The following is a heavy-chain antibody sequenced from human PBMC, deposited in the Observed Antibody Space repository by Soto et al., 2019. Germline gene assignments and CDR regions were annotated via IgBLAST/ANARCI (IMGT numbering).Heavy chain of an antibody. V-gene: IGHV4-61*01. CDR1: GGSVSSGSYY. J-gene: IGHJ4*02. D-gene: IGHD1-1*01. CDR3: ARHQKLAERLSALDY. CDR2: IYYSGST. Sequence: SETLSLTCTVSGGSVSSGSYYWSWIRQPPGKGLEWIGYIYYSGSTNYNPSLKSRVTISVDTSKNQFSLKLSSVTAADTAMYYCARHQKLAERLSALDYWGQGTPVTVSS.